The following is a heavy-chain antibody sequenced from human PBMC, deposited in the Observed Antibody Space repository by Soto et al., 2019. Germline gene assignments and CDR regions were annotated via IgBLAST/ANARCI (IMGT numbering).Heavy chain of an antibody. CDR2: IRPDGSGA. V-gene: IGHV3-74*01. Sequence: EVQLVESGGGLVQPGGSLRLSCAASGFTFSTYLMHWVRQAPGKGLVWVARIRPDGSGATYADSVKGRFTISRDNAKDTLYLQMKSLRDETTAVYYCVRDRSLWFSDYWGQGTLVTVSS. CDR1: GFTFSTYL. J-gene: IGHJ4*02. CDR3: VRDRSLWFSDY. D-gene: IGHD3-10*01.